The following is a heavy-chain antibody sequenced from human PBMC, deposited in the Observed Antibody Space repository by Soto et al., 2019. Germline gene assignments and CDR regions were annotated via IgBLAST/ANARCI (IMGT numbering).Heavy chain of an antibody. V-gene: IGHV3-43D*04. CDR3: AKGGGYTYGLFDY. CDR2: ISWDGDIT. CDR1: GFPFDDYA. D-gene: IGHD5-18*01. Sequence: SLRLSCAASGFPFDDYAMHWVRQAPGKGLEWVSFISWDGDITYYADSVKGRFTISRDNSKNSLYLQMNSLRGEDTAFYYCAKGGGYTYGLFDYWGQGTQVTVS. J-gene: IGHJ4*02.